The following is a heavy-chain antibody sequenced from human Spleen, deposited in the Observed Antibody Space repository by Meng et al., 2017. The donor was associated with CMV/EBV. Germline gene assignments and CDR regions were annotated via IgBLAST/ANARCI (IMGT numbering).Heavy chain of an antibody. CDR2: IKSDGSST. D-gene: IGHD3-3*01. J-gene: IGHJ4*02. CDR3: ANEGPYDFWSGYKPPFEY. V-gene: IGHV3-74*01. Sequence: GESLKISCAASGFAVSARYMSWVRQAPGKGLVWVSRIKSDGSSTTYADFVKGRFTISRDNAKNTLYLQMNSLRAEDTAVYYCANEGPYDFWSGYKPPFEYWGRGTLVTVSS. CDR1: GFAVSARY.